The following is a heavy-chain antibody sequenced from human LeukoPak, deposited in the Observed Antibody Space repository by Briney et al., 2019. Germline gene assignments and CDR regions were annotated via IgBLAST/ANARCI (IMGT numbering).Heavy chain of an antibody. V-gene: IGHV1-2*02. CDR3: ARLGENGLLTGYFYP. Sequence: EASVKVSCKASGYTFTDYYMHWVRQAPGQGLEWMGRINPDSGGTDYAQKFQGRVTMTRDTSITTAYMDLDRLRSDDTAVYYCARLGENGLLTGYFYPWGQGTMVTVSS. D-gene: IGHD3-9*01. CDR1: GYTFTDYY. CDR2: INPDSGGT. J-gene: IGHJ5*02.